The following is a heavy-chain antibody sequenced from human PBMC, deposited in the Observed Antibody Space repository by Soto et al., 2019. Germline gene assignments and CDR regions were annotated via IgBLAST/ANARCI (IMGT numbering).Heavy chain of an antibody. CDR3: ARGNSYHYDSSGYKSPFQH. D-gene: IGHD3-22*01. CDR2: INPIFGAP. Sequence: QVQLVQSGAEVKKPGASMKVSCKASGYTFTGYYMHWVRQAPGQGLEWMGWINPIFGAPNYAREFQGRVTITADESTSTVYMELSSLRSEDTAVYYCARGNSYHYDSSGYKSPFQHWGQGTLVTVSS. CDR1: GYTFTGYY. J-gene: IGHJ4*02. V-gene: IGHV1-69*01.